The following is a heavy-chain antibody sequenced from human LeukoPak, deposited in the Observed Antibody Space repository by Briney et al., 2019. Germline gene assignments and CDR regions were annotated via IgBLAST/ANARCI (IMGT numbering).Heavy chain of an antibody. Sequence: PGGSLRLSCAASGFTFSSYSMNWVRQAPGKGLEWVSSISSSSSYIYYADSVKGRFTISRDNAKNSLYLQMNRLRAEDTAVHYCARDRIAVAGTFDYWGQGTLVTVSS. V-gene: IGHV3-21*01. CDR2: ISSSSSYI. CDR3: ARDRIAVAGTFDY. J-gene: IGHJ4*02. CDR1: GFTFSSYS. D-gene: IGHD6-19*01.